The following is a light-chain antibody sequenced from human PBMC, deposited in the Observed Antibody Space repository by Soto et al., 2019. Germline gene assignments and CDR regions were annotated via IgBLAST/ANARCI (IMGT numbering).Light chain of an antibody. CDR3: QQFYTTPWT. V-gene: IGKV4-1*01. J-gene: IGKJ1*01. Sequence: DIVMTQSPDSLAVSLGERATINCRSTQNILYTSNSRNYLAWYQQKPGQPPKLLIYWASTRESGVPDRFSGSGSGTDFTLTISSLQAEDVAVYYCQQFYTTPWTFGQGTKVDIK. CDR2: WAS. CDR1: QNILYTSNSRNY.